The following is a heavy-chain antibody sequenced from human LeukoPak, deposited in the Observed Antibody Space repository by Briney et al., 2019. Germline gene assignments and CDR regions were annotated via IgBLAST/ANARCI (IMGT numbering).Heavy chain of an antibody. CDR1: GGSISSGGYS. Sequence: PSQTLSLTCAVSGGSISSGGYSWSWIRQPPGKGLEWIGYIYHSGSTYYNPSLKSRVTISVDRSKNQLSLKPSSVTAADTAVYYCASQATYYYDSSGYFDPWGQGTLVTVSS. J-gene: IGHJ5*02. D-gene: IGHD3-22*01. CDR3: ASQATYYYDSSGYFDP. V-gene: IGHV4-30-2*01. CDR2: IYHSGST.